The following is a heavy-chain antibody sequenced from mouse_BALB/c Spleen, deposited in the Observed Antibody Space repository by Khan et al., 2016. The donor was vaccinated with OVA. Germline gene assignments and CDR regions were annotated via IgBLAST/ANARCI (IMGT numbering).Heavy chain of an antibody. CDR2: ILPGRGSS. D-gene: IGHD2-1*01. V-gene: IGHV1-9*01. J-gene: IGHJ3*01. CDR3: AGWGPYGNYGAC. Sequence: QVQLKESGAELMKPGASVKISCKATGYTFSNYWIEWIKQRPGHGLEWIGEILPGRGSSNFNEKFKGKATFTADTSSNTAYMQLSSLTSEDSAVYYCAGWGPYGNYGACWGQGTLVTVSA. CDR1: GYTFSNYW.